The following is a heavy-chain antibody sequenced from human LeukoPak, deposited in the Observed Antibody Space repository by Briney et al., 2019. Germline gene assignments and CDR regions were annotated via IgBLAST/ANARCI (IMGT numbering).Heavy chain of an antibody. CDR1: VFTFSSYS. Sequence: GGSLRLSCAASVFTFSSYSMNWVRQAPGKGLEWVSHITASGTAMFYADSVRGRFTISRDNAKNSLYLQMNSLRDEDTAVYYCASSGSYRFDYWGQGTLVTVSS. CDR2: ITASGTAM. D-gene: IGHD1-26*01. CDR3: ASSGSYRFDY. V-gene: IGHV3-48*02. J-gene: IGHJ4*02.